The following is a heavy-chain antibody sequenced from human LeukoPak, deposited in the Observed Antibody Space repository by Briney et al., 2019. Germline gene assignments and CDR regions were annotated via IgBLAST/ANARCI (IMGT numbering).Heavy chain of an antibody. J-gene: IGHJ5*02. D-gene: IGHD3-10*01. CDR1: GGSFSGYY. CDR2: INHSGST. V-gene: IGHV4-34*01. CDR3: AREKGRRGYYGSGTQRPYNWFDP. Sequence: PSETLSLTCAVYGGSFSGYYWSWIRQPPGKGLEWIGEINHSGSTNYNPSLKSRVTISVDTSKNQFSLKLSSVTAADTAVYYCAREKGRRGYYGSGTQRPYNWFDPWGQGTLVTVSS.